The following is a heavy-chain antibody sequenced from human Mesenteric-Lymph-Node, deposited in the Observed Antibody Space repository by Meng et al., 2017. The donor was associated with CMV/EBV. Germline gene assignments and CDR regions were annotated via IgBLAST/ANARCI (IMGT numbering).Heavy chain of an antibody. J-gene: IGHJ4*02. CDR1: GGSISSYY. CDR3: ARSYYDSSGYYSGFDY. V-gene: IGHV4-59*01. D-gene: IGHD3-22*01. CDR2: IYYSGST. Sequence: SETLSLTCTVSGGSISSYYWSWIRQPPGKGLEWIGYIYYSGSTDYNPSLKSRVTISVDTSKNQFSLKLSSVTAADTAVYYCARSYYDSSGYYSGFDYWGQGMLVTVSS.